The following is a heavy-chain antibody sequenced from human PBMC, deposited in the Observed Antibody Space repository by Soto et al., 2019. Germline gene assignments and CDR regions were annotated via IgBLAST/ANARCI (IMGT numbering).Heavy chain of an antibody. CDR1: GASFSGYY. CDR2: INHSGST. CDR3: ARGGTHYYDSSGYYRLDY. Sequence: PSVTLSLARAINGASFSGYYWSWIRQPPRKGLEWIGEINHSGSTNYNPSLKSRVTISVDTSKNQFSLKLSSVTAADTAVYYCARGGTHYYDSSGYYRLDYWGQGTLVTVS. V-gene: IGHV4-34*01. D-gene: IGHD3-22*01. J-gene: IGHJ4*02.